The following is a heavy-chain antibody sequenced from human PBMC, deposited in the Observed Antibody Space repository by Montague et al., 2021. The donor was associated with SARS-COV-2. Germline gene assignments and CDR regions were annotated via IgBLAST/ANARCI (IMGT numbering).Heavy chain of an antibody. CDR2: IYDSGST. D-gene: IGHD5-12*01. Sequence: IYDSGSTYYNPSLKSRVTISVDTSQNHFSLKLNSVTAADTAVYYCARRGRKLLPVATTIGGFDIWGKGKMGTV. J-gene: IGHJ3*02. CDR3: ARRGRKLLPVATTIGGFDI. V-gene: IGHV4-39*02.